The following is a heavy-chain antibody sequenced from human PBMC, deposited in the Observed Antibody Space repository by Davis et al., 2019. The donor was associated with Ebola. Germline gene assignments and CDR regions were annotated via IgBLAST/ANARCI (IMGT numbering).Heavy chain of an antibody. CDR1: GFTFSSYS. CDR2: ISSSGSTI. J-gene: IGHJ6*02. V-gene: IGHV3-48*04. CDR3: ARHPAAIGHYYYGMDV. Sequence: GESLKISCAASGFTFSSYSMNWVRQAPGKGLEWVSYISSSGSTIYYADSVKGRFTISRDNAKNSLYLQMNSLRAEDTAVYYCARHPAAIGHYYYGMDVWGQGTLVTVSS. D-gene: IGHD2-2*01.